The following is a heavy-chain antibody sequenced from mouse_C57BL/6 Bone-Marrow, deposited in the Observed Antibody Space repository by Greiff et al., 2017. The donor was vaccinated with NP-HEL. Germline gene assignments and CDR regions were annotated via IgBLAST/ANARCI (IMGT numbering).Heavy chain of an antibody. V-gene: IGHV1-7*01. Sequence: QVQLQQSGAELAKPGASVKLSCKASGYTFTSYWMHWVKQRPGQGLEWIGYINPSSGYTKYNQKFKDKATLTADKSSSTAYMQLSSLTYEDSAVYYCAREYYGSHWYFDVWGTGTTVTVSS. CDR2: INPSSGYT. D-gene: IGHD1-1*01. CDR3: AREYYGSHWYFDV. J-gene: IGHJ1*03. CDR1: GYTFTSYW.